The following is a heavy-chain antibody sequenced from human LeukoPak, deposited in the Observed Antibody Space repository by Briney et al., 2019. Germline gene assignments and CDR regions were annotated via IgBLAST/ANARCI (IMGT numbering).Heavy chain of an antibody. D-gene: IGHD3-22*01. CDR1: GGSISSSSYY. J-gene: IGHJ4*02. V-gene: IGHV3-23*01. Sequence: ETLSLTCTVSGGSISSSSYYWGWIRQPPGKGLEWVSGISGSGDNTYYADSVKGRFTISRDNSKNTLYVQVNSLGTEDTAAYYCAKGSYYDSSGSFYFDYWGQGTLVTVSS. CDR2: ISGSGDNT. CDR3: AKGSYYDSSGSFYFDY.